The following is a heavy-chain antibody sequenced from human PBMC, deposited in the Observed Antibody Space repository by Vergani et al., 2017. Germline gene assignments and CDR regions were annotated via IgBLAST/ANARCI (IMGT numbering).Heavy chain of an antibody. J-gene: IGHJ6*03. CDR2: IIPIFGTA. CDR3: ARSGGSIIGGEYYYYMDV. CDR1: GGTFSSYA. V-gene: IGHV1-69*12. D-gene: IGHD2-15*01. Sequence: QVQLVQSGAEVKKPGSSVKVSCKASGGTFSSYAISWVRQAPGQGLEWMGGIIPIFGTANYAQKFQGRVTITADESTSTAYMELSSLSSEDTAVYYCARSGGSIIGGEYYYYMDVWGKGTTVTVSS.